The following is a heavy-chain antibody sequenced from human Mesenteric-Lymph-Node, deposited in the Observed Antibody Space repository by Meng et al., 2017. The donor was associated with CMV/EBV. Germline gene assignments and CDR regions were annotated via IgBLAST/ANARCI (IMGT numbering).Heavy chain of an antibody. V-gene: IGHV1-18*01. Sequence: ASVKVSCKASGYTFTSYGISWVRQAPGQGLEWLGWISGYNANTDYAQSVQGRVTMTTDTPTNTAYMELRSLRSDDTAVYYCTRDGPDYGDYINFDYWGQGTQVTVSS. CDR3: TRDGPDYGDYINFDY. CDR2: ISGYNANT. D-gene: IGHD4-17*01. J-gene: IGHJ4*02. CDR1: GYTFTSYG.